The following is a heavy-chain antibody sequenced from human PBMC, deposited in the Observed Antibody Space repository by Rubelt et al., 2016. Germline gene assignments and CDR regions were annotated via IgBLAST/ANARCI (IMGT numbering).Heavy chain of an antibody. V-gene: IGHV3-7*05. J-gene: IGHJ4*02. CDR2: IKQDGSEK. CDR3: ARALGSGSSDY. Sequence: EVQLVESGGGLVQPGGSLRLSCAASGFTFSSYWMSWVRQAPGKGLEWVANIKQDGSEKYYVDSVKGRFTISRDNAKNSLSLQMTSLGGGDTAVDYCARALGSGSSDYWGQGTLVTVSS. D-gene: IGHD3-10*01. CDR1: GFTFSSYW.